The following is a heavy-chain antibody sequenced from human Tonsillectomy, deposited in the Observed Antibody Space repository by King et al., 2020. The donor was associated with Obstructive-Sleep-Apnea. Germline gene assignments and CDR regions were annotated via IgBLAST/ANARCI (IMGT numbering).Heavy chain of an antibody. J-gene: IGHJ4*02. Sequence: VQLVESGGGLVQPGGSLILSCAASVFTFRTSWMHWVRQAPGKGQVWVLRINSDGSSEISADFVKGRFTISRDNAKNTLYLQMNSLRAEDTAVYYCARDRGGAGPTTTDYWGQGTLVTVSS. D-gene: IGHD1-26*01. CDR1: VFTFRTSW. V-gene: IGHV3-74*01. CDR2: INSDGSSE. CDR3: ARDRGGAGPTTTDY.